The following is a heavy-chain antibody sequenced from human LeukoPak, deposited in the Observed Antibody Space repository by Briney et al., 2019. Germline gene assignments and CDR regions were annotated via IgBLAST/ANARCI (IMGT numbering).Heavy chain of an antibody. CDR1: GGSISSGGYY. CDR2: IYYSGST. CDR3: ARDFALGGGYYYYAMDV. J-gene: IGHJ6*02. V-gene: IGHV4-31*03. D-gene: IGHD3-10*01. Sequence: SQTLSLTCTVSGGSISSGGYYWSWIRQHPGQGLEWIGYIYYSGSTYYNPSLKSRVTISVDTSKNQFSLKLSSVTAADTAVYYCARDFALGGGYYYYAMDVWGQGTTVTVSS.